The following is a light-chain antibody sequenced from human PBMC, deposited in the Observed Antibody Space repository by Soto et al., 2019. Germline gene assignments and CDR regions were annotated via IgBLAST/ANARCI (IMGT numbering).Light chain of an antibody. J-gene: IGKJ4*01. Sequence: EIVLTQSPGTLSLSPGERATLSCRASQSVSSSYLAWYQQEPGQAPRLLIYGAATRATGIPARFSGSGSGTDFTLTINSLQSEDFAVYYCQMYNNWVGTFGGGTKVDIK. V-gene: IGKV3-15*01. CDR1: QSVSSSY. CDR2: GAA. CDR3: QMYNNWVGT.